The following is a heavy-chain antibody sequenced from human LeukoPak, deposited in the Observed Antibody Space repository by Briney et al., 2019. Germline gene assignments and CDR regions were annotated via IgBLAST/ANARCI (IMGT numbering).Heavy chain of an antibody. CDR3: ARGLRIAVAGNIDY. Sequence: GGSLRLSCATSGFSFYNLAFHWVRQAPGKGLEWVSLISHDGNSRKYADSVKGRFIVSRDNSKNTLYLQMNSLRAEDTAVYYCARGLRIAVAGNIDYWGQGTLVTVSS. J-gene: IGHJ4*02. CDR2: ISHDGNSR. V-gene: IGHV3-30*04. D-gene: IGHD6-19*01. CDR1: GFSFYNLA.